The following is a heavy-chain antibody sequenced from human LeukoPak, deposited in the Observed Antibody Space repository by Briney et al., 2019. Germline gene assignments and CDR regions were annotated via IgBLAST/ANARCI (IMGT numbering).Heavy chain of an antibody. D-gene: IGHD3-10*01. J-gene: IGHJ6*03. V-gene: IGHV3-48*03. CDR2: ISSSGSTI. Sequence: GGSLRLSCTASGFTFSSYEMNWVRQAPGKGLEWVSYISSSGSTIYYADSVKGRFTISRDNAKNSLYLQMNSLRAEDTAVYYCARVRDGSGSYYSYYYYMDVWGKGTTVTISS. CDR3: ARVRDGSGSYYSYYYYMDV. CDR1: GFTFSSYE.